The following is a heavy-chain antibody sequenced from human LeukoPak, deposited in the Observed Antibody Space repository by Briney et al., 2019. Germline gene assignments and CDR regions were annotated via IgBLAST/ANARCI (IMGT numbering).Heavy chain of an antibody. Sequence: ASVKVSCKVSGYTLTELSMHWVRQAPGKGLEWMGWISAYNGNTNYAQKLQGRVTMTTDTSTSTAYMELRSLRSDDTAVYYCARGGLRWFDPWGQGTLVTVSS. CDR2: ISAYNGNT. CDR3: ARGGLRWFDP. CDR1: GYTLTELS. J-gene: IGHJ5*02. D-gene: IGHD4-17*01. V-gene: IGHV1-18*01.